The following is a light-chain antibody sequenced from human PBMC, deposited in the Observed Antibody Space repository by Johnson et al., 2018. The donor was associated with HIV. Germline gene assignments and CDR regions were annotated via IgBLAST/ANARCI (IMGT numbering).Light chain of an antibody. CDR1: SSNIGNSY. Sequence: QAVLTQPPSVSAAPGQTVTISCSGSSSNIGNSYVSWYQQLPGTAPKLLIYENNKRPSGIPDRFSGSKSGTSATLGITGLQTGDEADYYCGTWDSSLSAYVLGTGTKVTVL. V-gene: IGLV1-51*02. CDR2: ENN. J-gene: IGLJ1*01. CDR3: GTWDSSLSAYV.